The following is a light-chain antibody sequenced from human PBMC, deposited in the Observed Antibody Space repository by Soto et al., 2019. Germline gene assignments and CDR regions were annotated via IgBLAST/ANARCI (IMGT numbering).Light chain of an antibody. Sequence: EIVLTQSPATLSLSPGERATLSCRASQSLGYYLAWFQQKHGQAPRLLIYDTSNRASGIPDRFSGSGSGTAFTLTLSSLDPEDFAVYYCQQRRDWPLTFGGGTKVEIK. J-gene: IGKJ4*01. V-gene: IGKV3-11*01. CDR3: QQRRDWPLT. CDR1: QSLGYY. CDR2: DTS.